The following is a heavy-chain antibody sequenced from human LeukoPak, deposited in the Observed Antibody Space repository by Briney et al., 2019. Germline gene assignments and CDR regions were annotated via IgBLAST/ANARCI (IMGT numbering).Heavy chain of an antibody. D-gene: IGHD6-19*01. CDR3: ARHYRGIAVAGPYSDY. CDR2: IIPIFGTA. Sequence: SVKVSCKASGGTFSSYAISWVRQAPGQGLEWMGGIIPIFGTANYAQKFQGRVTITTDESTSTAYMELSSLRSDPTAVYSRARHYRGIAVAGPYSDYCGQGTLVTVSS. V-gene: IGHV1-69*05. CDR1: GGTFSSYA. J-gene: IGHJ4*02.